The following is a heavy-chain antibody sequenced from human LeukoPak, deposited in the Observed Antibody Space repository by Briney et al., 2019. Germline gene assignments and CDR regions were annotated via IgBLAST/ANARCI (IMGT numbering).Heavy chain of an antibody. CDR2: ISYDGSNK. CDR1: GFTFSSYA. CDR3: ARSLAGSGSYYMVPDY. D-gene: IGHD3-10*01. V-gene: IGHV3-30*04. Sequence: GGSLRLSCAASGFTFSSYAMHWVRQAPGKGLEWVAVISYDGSNKYYADSVKGRFTISRGNSKNTLYLQMNSLRAEDTAVYYCARSLAGSGSYYMVPDYWGQGTLVTVSS. J-gene: IGHJ4*02.